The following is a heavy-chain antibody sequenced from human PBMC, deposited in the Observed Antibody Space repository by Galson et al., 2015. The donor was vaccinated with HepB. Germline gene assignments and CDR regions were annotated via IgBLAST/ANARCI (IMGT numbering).Heavy chain of an antibody. Sequence: SVKVSCKASGYTFTSYGISWVRQAPGQGLEWMGWISAYNGNTNYAQKLQGRVTMTTDTSTSTAYMELRSLRSDDTAVYYCARERLERRPDAYYYYGMDVWGQGTTVTVSS. D-gene: IGHD1-1*01. V-gene: IGHV1-18*04. CDR2: ISAYNGNT. J-gene: IGHJ6*02. CDR3: ARERLERRPDAYYYYGMDV. CDR1: GYTFTSYG.